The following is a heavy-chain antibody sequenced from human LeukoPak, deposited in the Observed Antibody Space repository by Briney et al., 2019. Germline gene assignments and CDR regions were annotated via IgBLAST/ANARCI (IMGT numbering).Heavy chain of an antibody. CDR2: ISSSGSTI. CDR1: GFTFSSYE. J-gene: IGHJ4*02. V-gene: IGHV3-48*03. D-gene: IGHD5-12*01. Sequence: GGSLRLSCAASGFTFSSYEMNWVRQAPGKGLEWVSYISSSGSTIYYADSVKGRFSISRDNAKNSLYLQMNSLGAEDTAVYYCARDRSSGYADYWGQGTLVTVSS. CDR3: ARDRSSGYADY.